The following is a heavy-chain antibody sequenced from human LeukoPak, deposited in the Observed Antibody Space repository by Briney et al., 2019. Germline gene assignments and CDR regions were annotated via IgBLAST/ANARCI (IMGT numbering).Heavy chain of an antibody. CDR3: ARVRWELFEYYFDY. CDR1: GYIFTAHY. Sequence: ASMKVSCKASGYIFTAHYIHWVRQAPGQGLEWMGWINPNSGGTNYAQKFQGRVTMTRDTSISTAYMELSRLRSDDTAVYYCARVRWELFEYYFDYWGQGTLVTVSS. V-gene: IGHV1-2*02. CDR2: INPNSGGT. D-gene: IGHD1-26*01. J-gene: IGHJ4*02.